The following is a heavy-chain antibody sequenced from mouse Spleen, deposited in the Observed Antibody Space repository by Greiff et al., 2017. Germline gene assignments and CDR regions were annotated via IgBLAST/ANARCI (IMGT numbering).Heavy chain of an antibody. CDR3: ARSEGLRQESY. D-gene: IGHD2-4*01. Sequence: EVKLMESGAELVRPGASVKISCKAFGYTFTNHHINWVKQRPGQGLDWIGYINPNNGGTSYNQKFKGKATLTVDKSSSTAYMELRSLTSEDSAVYYCARSEGLRQESYWGQGTTLTVSS. CDR2: INPNNGGT. V-gene: IGHV1-26*01. J-gene: IGHJ2*01. CDR1: GYTFTNHH.